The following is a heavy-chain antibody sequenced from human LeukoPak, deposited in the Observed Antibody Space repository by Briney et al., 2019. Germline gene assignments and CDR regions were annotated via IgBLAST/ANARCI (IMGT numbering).Heavy chain of an antibody. CDR2: IWYDGSNK. CDR1: GFTFSSYG. Sequence: PGGSLRLSCAASGFTFSSYGMHWVRQAPGKGLEWVAVIWYDGSNKYYADSVKGRFTISRDNSKNTLYLQMNSLRAEDTAVYYCAKDFNYGGNGFDYWGQGPLVTVSS. CDR3: AKDFNYGGNGFDY. J-gene: IGHJ4*02. D-gene: IGHD4-23*01. V-gene: IGHV3-33*06.